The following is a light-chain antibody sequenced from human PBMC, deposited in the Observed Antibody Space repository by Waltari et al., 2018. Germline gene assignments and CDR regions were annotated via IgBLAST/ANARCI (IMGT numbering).Light chain of an antibody. Sequence: QLVLTQSPSASASLGASVKLTCHLSSGHSTNVIAWLQKRPEKGPRYLMKVNSDGSHNKGDEIPDRFSGSSSGAERYLTISSLQSEDEADYYCQTGGHGTWVFGGGTKLTVL. V-gene: IGLV4-69*01. CDR3: QTGGHGTWV. J-gene: IGLJ3*02. CDR1: SGHSTNV. CDR2: VNSDGSH.